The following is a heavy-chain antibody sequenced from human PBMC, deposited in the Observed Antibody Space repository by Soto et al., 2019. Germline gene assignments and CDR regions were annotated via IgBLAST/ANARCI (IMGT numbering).Heavy chain of an antibody. V-gene: IGHV3-72*01. Sequence: QPGGSLRLSCAASGFTFSDHYMDWVRQAPGKGLEWVGRSRNKANSYTTEYAASVKGRFTISRDDSKNSVYLQMNSLKTEDTAVYYCTRAPIGRYEPDYWGQGTLVTVSS. CDR3: TRAPIGRYEPDY. CDR2: SRNKANSYTT. D-gene: IGHD5-12*01. J-gene: IGHJ4*02. CDR1: GFTFSDHY.